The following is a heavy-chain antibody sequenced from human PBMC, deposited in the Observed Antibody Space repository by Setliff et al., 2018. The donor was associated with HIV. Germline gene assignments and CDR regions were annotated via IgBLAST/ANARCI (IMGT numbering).Heavy chain of an antibody. Sequence: ASVKVSCKASGRMLERYAISWVRQAPGQGLEWVGIINSINGDTNYGQKFQGRVTITRDTSTSTLYLEVSSLTSDDTAVYYCARGLVRGCSGGSSGSRYFDHWGQGTLVTVSS. CDR1: GRMLERYA. CDR2: INSINGDT. D-gene: IGHD2-15*01. CDR3: ARGLVRGCSGGSSGSRYFDH. J-gene: IGHJ4*02. V-gene: IGHV1-46*02.